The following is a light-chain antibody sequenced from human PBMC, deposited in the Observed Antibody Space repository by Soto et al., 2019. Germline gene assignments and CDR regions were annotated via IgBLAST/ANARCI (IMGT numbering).Light chain of an antibody. CDR1: QTVGTS. Sequence: EIVMTQSPVTLSVSPGESVTLFCRATQTVGTSFAWSQQKPGQAPRLLIYGSSSRATGIPARFSGSGSGTEFTLTIISPQSEDFGTYYCQQYKNWRTFGQGTSLEIK. CDR3: QQYKNWRT. CDR2: GSS. V-gene: IGKV3D-15*01. J-gene: IGKJ1*01.